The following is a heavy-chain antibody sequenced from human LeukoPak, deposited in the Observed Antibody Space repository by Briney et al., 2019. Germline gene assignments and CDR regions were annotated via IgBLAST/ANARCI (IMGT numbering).Heavy chain of an antibody. J-gene: IGHJ1*01. CDR1: GYTFSSYA. Sequence: ASVKVACKASGYTFSSYAISWVRQAPGQGLDWMGWISLYYPKTNYAQKFQGRVTMTTDTSTSTAYMELMSLRSDDTAVYYCARLGVAGDPSSAEYFQHWGQGTLVTVSS. CDR3: ARLGVAGDPSSAEYFQH. D-gene: IGHD6-19*01. V-gene: IGHV1-18*01. CDR2: ISLYYPKT.